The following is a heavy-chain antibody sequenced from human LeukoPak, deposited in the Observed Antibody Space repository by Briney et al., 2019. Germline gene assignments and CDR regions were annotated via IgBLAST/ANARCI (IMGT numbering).Heavy chain of an antibody. CDR3: ARSLYRGGYSYGYASSH. CDR1: GYTFTSYA. CDR2: INAGNGNT. J-gene: IGHJ4*02. V-gene: IGHV1-3*01. Sequence: ASVTVSCKASGYTFTSYAMHWVRQAPGQRLEWMGWINAGNGNTKYSQKFQGRVTITRDTSASTAYMELSSLRSEDTAVYYCARSLYRGGYSYGYASSHWGQGTLVTVSS. D-gene: IGHD5-18*01.